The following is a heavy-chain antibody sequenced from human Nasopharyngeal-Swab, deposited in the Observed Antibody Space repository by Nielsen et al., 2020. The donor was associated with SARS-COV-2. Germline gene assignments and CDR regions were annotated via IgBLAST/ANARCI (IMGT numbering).Heavy chain of an antibody. Sequence: GGSLRLSFAASGFTFSSYEMNWVRQAPGKGLEWVSYISSSGSTIYYADSVKGRLTISRDNAKNSLYLQMNSLRAEDTAVYYCARGRARIVGATDFDYWGQGTLVTGSS. D-gene: IGHD1-26*01. J-gene: IGHJ4*02. CDR3: ARGRARIVGATDFDY. CDR2: ISSSGSTI. CDR1: GFTFSSYE. V-gene: IGHV3-48*03.